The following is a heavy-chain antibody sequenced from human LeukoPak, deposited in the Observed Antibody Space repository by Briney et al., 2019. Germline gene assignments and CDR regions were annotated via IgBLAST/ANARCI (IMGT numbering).Heavy chain of an antibody. CDR2: INGDVSTT. D-gene: IGHD2-21*02. V-gene: IGHV3-74*01. J-gene: IGHJ3*01. CDR3: ARGGVTAGFEY. CDR1: GLTFGNYA. Sequence: GGSLRLSCTPSGLTFGNYAMTWVRQAPGEVLVWVSRINGDVSTTIYADSVRGRFNVSRDNAKNTLYLHMNSLRAEDTALYYCARGGVTAGFEYWGQGPMVSVSS.